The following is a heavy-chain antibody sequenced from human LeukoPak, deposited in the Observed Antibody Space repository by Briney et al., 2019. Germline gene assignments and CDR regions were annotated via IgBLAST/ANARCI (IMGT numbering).Heavy chain of an antibody. Sequence: GGSLRLPCAGSGFTFSGYSMNWVRQAPGKGLEWLAYINTASNYIFYADSVKGRFTISRDNAKSSLFLQMSSLRPEDTGLYYCARDRRDLGVYVPAYWGQGVLVTVSS. J-gene: IGHJ1*01. CDR3: ARDRRDLGVYVPAY. CDR1: GFTFSGYS. V-gene: IGHV3-21*06. CDR2: INTASNYI. D-gene: IGHD5/OR15-5a*01.